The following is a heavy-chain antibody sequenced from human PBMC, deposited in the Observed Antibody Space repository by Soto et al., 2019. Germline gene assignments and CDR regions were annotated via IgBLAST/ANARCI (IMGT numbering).Heavy chain of an antibody. V-gene: IGHV5-10-1*01. CDR2: IDPSDSYT. CDR1: GYYFTNYW. J-gene: IGHJ6*02. CDR3: ARHPLFYGSGRFCMDV. D-gene: IGHD3-10*01. Sequence: PGESLKISCKGSGYYFTNYWITWVRQMPGKGLEWMGRIDPSDSYTNYSPSFQGHVTISADRSTKTAYLQWSSLKASDTAMYYCARHPLFYGSGRFCMDVWGQGTTVTVSS.